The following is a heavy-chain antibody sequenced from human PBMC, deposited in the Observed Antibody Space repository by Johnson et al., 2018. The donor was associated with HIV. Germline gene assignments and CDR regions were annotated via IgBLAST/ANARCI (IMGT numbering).Heavy chain of an antibody. Sequence: VQLMESGGGLVQPGGSLRLSCAASGFTFSSYAMHWVRQAPGKGLEYVSAISSNGGSTYYANSVKGRFTISRDNSKNTLYLQMGSLRAEDMAVYYCARAGGEIIVVASHDAFDIWGQGTMVTVSS. CDR1: GFTFSSYA. D-gene: IGHD1-26*01. J-gene: IGHJ3*02. CDR3: ARAGGEIIVVASHDAFDI. V-gene: IGHV3-64*01. CDR2: ISSNGGST.